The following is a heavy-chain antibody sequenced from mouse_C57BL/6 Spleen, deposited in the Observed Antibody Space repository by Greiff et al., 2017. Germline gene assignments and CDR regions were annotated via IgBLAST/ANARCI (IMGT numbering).Heavy chain of an antibody. V-gene: IGHV14-4*01. CDR2: IDPENGDT. D-gene: IGHD1-1*01. J-gene: IGHJ3*01. Sequence: EVQLLQSGAELVRPGASVKLSCTASGFNIKDDYMHWVKQRPEQGLEWIGWIDPENGDTEYASKFQGKATITADTSSNTAYLQLSSLTSEDTAVYYCTTGSYYGSSCEGFAYWGQGTLVTVSA. CDR3: TTGSYYGSSCEGFAY. CDR1: GFNIKDDY.